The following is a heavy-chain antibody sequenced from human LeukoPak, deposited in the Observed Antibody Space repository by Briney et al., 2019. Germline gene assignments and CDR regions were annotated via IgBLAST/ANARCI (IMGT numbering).Heavy chain of an antibody. V-gene: IGHV3-23*01. D-gene: IGHD1-1*01. CDR2: IGGSGGTT. CDR3: AKDPGVQLELDY. Sequence: AGGSLRLSCAASGFTFSSYDMSWVRQAPGKGLEWVSTIGGSGGTTYYADSVKGRFTISRDNSKNTLYLQMNSLRAADTAVYYCAKDPGVQLELDYWGQGTLVTVSS. CDR1: GFTFSSYD. J-gene: IGHJ4*02.